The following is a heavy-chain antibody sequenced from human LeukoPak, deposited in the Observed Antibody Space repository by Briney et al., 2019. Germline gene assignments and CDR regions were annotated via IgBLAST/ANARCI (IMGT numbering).Heavy chain of an antibody. CDR3: ARAYGSGYVY. CDR2: ISGDASIT. CDR1: GFTLSSYW. J-gene: IGHJ4*02. D-gene: IGHD3-10*01. Sequence: GGSLRLSCAASGFTLSSYWMHWVRQAPGKGPVWVPRISGDASITNYADSVKGRFTISRDSAKNTLYLQMNSLRVEDTAVYHCARAYGSGYVYWGQGTLVTVSS. V-gene: IGHV3-74*01.